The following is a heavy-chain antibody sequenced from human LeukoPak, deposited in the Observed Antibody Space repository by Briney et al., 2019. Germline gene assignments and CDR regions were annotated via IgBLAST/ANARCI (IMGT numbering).Heavy chain of an antibody. CDR1: GFTFSTYA. V-gene: IGHV3-23*01. J-gene: IGHJ6*03. CDR3: AREGVPYYYYYMDV. Sequence: PGGSLRLSCAASGFTFSTYAMSWVRQIPGKGLEWVSAISGSDDGTYYADSVKGRFTISRDNSKNTLYLLMNSLRAEDTAVYYCAREGVPYYYYYMDVWGKGTTVTVSS. CDR2: ISGSDDGT.